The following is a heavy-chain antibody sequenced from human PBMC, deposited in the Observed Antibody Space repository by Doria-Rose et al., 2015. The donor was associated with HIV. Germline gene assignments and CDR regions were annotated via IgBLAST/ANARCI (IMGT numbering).Heavy chain of an antibody. V-gene: IGHV2-26*01. CDR1: GVSLSSPGMG. Sequence: SGPVLVKPTETLTLTCTVSGVSLSSPGMGVSWIRQPPGQALEWLANIFSDDERSYKTSLKSRLTISRGTSKSQVVLTMTDMDPVDTATYYCARIKSSRWYHKYYFDFWGQGTLVIVPA. CDR2: IFSDDER. CDR3: ARIKSSRWYHKYYFDF. J-gene: IGHJ4*02. D-gene: IGHD6-13*01.